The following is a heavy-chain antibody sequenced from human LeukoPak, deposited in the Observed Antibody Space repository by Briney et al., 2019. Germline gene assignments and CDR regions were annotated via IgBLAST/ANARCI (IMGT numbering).Heavy chain of an antibody. CDR1: GGSIRSTNW. CDR3: SRESGAFCPFGY. Sequence: SETLSLTCGVSGGSIRSTNWWSWVRQPPGQGLEWIGEISLSGQTNYSPSLNGRVTMSLDESRNQLSLSLTSVTAADTAIYYCSRESGAFCPFGYWGQGTLVIVPP. D-gene: IGHD1-26*01. CDR2: ISLSGQT. V-gene: IGHV4/OR15-8*02. J-gene: IGHJ4*02.